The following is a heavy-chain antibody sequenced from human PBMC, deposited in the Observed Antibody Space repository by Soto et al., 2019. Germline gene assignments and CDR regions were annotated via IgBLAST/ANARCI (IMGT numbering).Heavy chain of an antibody. CDR3: ASGHGSSWTYYYYGMDV. V-gene: IGHV4-61*01. J-gene: IGHJ6*02. Sequence: KISETLSLTCTVSGGSVSSGSYYWSWIRQPPGKGLEWIGYIYYSGSTNYNPSLKSRVTISVDTSKNQFSLKLSSVTAADTAVYYCASGHGSSWTYYYYGMDVWGQGTTVTVSS. CDR1: GGSVSSGSYY. D-gene: IGHD6-13*01. CDR2: IYYSGST.